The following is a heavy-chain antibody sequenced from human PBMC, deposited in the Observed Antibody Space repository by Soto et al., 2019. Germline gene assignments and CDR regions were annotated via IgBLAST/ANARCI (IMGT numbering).Heavy chain of an antibody. CDR3: ARDRLRFLEWLSSPNWFDP. Sequence: ASVKASCKASGYTFTSYAMHWVRQAPGQRLEWMGWINAGNGNTKYSQKFQGRVTITRDTSASTAYMELSSLRSEDTAVYYCARDRLRFLEWLSSPNWFDPWGQGTLVTVSS. D-gene: IGHD3-3*01. V-gene: IGHV1-3*01. CDR1: GYTFTSYA. J-gene: IGHJ5*02. CDR2: INAGNGNT.